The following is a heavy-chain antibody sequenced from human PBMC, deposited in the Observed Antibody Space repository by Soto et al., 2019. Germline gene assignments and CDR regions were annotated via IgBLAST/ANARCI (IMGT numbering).Heavy chain of an antibody. D-gene: IGHD5-12*01. CDR2: VSHSGST. CDR3: ARNRYGGYDFDY. Sequence: QVQLQESDPGLVKPSGTLSLTCAVSSDTITSSNWLSWVRQSPGKGLEWIGEVSHSGSTNYIPSLKSRVTISVDKSRNQFSLRLNSVTAANTAVYYCARNRYGGYDFDYWGQGTLVTVSS. CDR1: SDTITSSNW. J-gene: IGHJ4*02. V-gene: IGHV4-4*02.